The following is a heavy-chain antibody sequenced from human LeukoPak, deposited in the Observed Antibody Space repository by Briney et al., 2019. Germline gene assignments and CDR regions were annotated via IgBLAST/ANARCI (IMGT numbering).Heavy chain of an antibody. CDR3: AKDSWSSDYGSGSEA. CDR1: GFMFSSYW. D-gene: IGHD3-10*01. V-gene: IGHV3-74*01. J-gene: IGHJ6*03. Sequence: GGSLRLSWVVAGFMFSSYWMHWVRQVPGEGRVWVSSLDSYGRITSYGDYAKGRFTISRDNSKNTLYLQMNSLRAEDTAVYYCAKDSWSSDYGSGSEAWGKGTTVTI. CDR2: LDSYGRIT.